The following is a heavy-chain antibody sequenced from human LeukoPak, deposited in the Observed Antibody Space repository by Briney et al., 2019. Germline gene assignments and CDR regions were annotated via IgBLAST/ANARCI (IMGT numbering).Heavy chain of an antibody. Sequence: GGSLRLSCAASGFTFSSYAMSWVRQAPGKGLEWVSAISGSGGSTYYADSVKGRFTISRDNSKNTLYLQMNSLRAEDTAVYYCAKTSPYYYDGSGYEKPFDYWGQGTLVTVSS. CDR1: GFTFSSYA. CDR2: ISGSGGST. D-gene: IGHD3-22*01. CDR3: AKTSPYYYDGSGYEKPFDY. V-gene: IGHV3-23*01. J-gene: IGHJ4*02.